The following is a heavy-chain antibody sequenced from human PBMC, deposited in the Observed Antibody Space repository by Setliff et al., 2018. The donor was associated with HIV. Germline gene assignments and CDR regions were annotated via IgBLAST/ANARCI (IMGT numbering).Heavy chain of an antibody. J-gene: IGHJ4*02. V-gene: IGHV3-74*01. Sequence: GESLKISCAASGFTFGSQWMHWVRQAPGKGLVWVSRISPDGSVINYAGSVKGRSTISRDNAKNTLYLQMNGLRAEDTAVYYCVRGIVGASVFNYWGQGTQVTVS. D-gene: IGHD1-26*01. CDR1: GFTFGSQW. CDR2: ISPDGSVI. CDR3: VRGIVGASVFNY.